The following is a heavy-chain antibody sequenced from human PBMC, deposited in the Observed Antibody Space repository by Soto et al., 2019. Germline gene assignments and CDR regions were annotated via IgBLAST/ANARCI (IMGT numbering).Heavy chain of an antibody. J-gene: IGHJ4*01. V-gene: IGHV4-59*12. CDR1: GGSISSYY. D-gene: IGHD3-22*01. CDR3: ASIGLSRRDSSIG. Sequence: TSETLSLTCTVSGGSISSYYWSWIRQPPGKGLEWIGYIYYSGSTNYNPSLKSRVSISVDTSENQFSLRLRSVTAADTAVYYCASIGLSRRDSSIGWGQGTLVTVSS. CDR2: IYYSGST.